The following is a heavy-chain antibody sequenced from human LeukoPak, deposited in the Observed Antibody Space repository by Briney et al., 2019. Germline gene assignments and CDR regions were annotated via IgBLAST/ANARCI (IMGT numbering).Heavy chain of an antibody. V-gene: IGHV1-3*01. Sequence: ASVKVSCKASGYTFTSYAMHWVRQAPGQRLEWMGWINAGNGNTKYSQKFQGRVTMTTDTSTSTAYMELRSLRSDDTAVYYCAREGLGELTLDYWGQGTLVTVSS. CDR2: INAGNGNT. CDR1: GYTFTSYA. CDR3: AREGLGELTLDY. J-gene: IGHJ4*02. D-gene: IGHD3-16*01.